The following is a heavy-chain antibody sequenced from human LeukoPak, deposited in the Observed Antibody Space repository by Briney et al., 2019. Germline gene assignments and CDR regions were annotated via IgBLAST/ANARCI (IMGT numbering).Heavy chain of an antibody. CDR3: ARDRAVAGAIDY. D-gene: IGHD6-19*01. Sequence: SETLSLTCTVSGGSISSSNYYWGWIRQPPGKGLEWIGSIYYSGSTYYNPSLKSRVTMSVDTSKNQFSLKLISVTAADTAVYYCARDRAVAGAIDYWGQGSLVTVSS. J-gene: IGHJ4*02. V-gene: IGHV4-39*07. CDR1: GGSISSSNYY. CDR2: IYYSGST.